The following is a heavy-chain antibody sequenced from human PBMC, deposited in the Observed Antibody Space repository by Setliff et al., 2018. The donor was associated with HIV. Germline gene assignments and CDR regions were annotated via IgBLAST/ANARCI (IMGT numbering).Heavy chain of an antibody. J-gene: IGHJ5*02. CDR1: GASINSHY. D-gene: IGHD1-26*01. CDR3: ARGGTSSNWFDP. V-gene: IGHV4-59*11. CDR2: IYNSEMI. Sequence: SETLSLTCTVSGASINSHYWNWVRQSPAKGLEWIGFIYNSEMINYNPSLKSRVSMSLDTSKNQFSLKLTSVTAADTAVYYCARGGTSSNWFDPWGQGTLVTVSS.